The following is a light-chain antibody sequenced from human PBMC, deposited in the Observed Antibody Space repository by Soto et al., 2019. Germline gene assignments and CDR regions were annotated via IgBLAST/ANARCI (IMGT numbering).Light chain of an antibody. CDR2: GAS. CDR1: QSINSRY. CDR3: QQFGSSPGFT. V-gene: IGKV3-20*01. J-gene: IGKJ3*01. Sequence: EIVLTQSPGTLSLSPGERATLSCRASQSINSRYLAWYQQKPGQATRLLIYGASSRATGIPDRFSGSGSGTDFTLTISRLEPEDFAVYYCQQFGSSPGFTFGPGTIVDIK.